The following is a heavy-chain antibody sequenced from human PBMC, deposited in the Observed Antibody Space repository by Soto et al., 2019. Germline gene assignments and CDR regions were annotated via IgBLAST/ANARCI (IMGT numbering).Heavy chain of an antibody. D-gene: IGHD3-22*01. CDR3: GVFPRARNYYDSSFFYHGFAP. CDR2: IYHSGST. Sequence: QVQLQESGPGLVKPSGTLSLTCAVSGDSISSNNWWSWVRQPPGKGLEWIGEIYHSGSTNYNPSPKVRSPFTVDKPKTFFSLKLPSVTAADRAFFYCGVFPRARNYYDSSFFYHGFAPWGRGPRAPVSS. CDR1: GDSISSNNW. V-gene: IGHV4-4*02. J-gene: IGHJ5*02.